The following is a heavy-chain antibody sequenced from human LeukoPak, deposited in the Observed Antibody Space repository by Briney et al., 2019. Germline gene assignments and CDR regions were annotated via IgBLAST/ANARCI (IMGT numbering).Heavy chain of an antibody. V-gene: IGHV3-21*01. CDR3: ARDPFPLHYYDSSGPFDY. CDR2: ISSSSSYI. Sequence: GGSLRLSCAASGFTFSSYSMNWVRQALGKGLEWVSSISSSSSYIYYADSVKGRFTISRDNAKNSLYLQMNSLRAEDTAVYYCARDPFPLHYYDSSGPFDYWGQGTLVTVSS. J-gene: IGHJ4*02. D-gene: IGHD3-22*01. CDR1: GFTFSSYS.